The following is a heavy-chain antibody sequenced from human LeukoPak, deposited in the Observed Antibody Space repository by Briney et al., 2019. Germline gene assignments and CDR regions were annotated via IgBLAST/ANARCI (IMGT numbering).Heavy chain of an antibody. CDR1: GYSFTSYW. CDR2: IDPRDSYT. J-gene: IGHJ4*02. V-gene: IGHV5-10-1*01. CDR3: ARAASGYDLLYFDY. D-gene: IGHD5-12*01. Sequence: PGESLKISCKGSGYSFTSYWISLVRQMPGKGLGGMGGIDPRDSYTNYSPSFQGHVTISADKSISTAYLQCSSLKASDTAMYYCARAASGYDLLYFDYWGQGTLVTVSS.